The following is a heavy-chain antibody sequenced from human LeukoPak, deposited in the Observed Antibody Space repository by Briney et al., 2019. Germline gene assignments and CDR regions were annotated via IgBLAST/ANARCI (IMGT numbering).Heavy chain of an antibody. CDR1: GGSISSSNW. J-gene: IGHJ4*02. CDR3: ARDRMVRGSYLGY. CDR2: IYHSGST. D-gene: IGHD1-26*01. V-gene: IGHV4-4*02. Sequence: SGTLSLTCAVSGGSISSSNWWGWVGQPPGKGLEWIGEIYHSGSTNYNPSLKRRVTIPVDKSKNQLSLKLSSVTAADTGVYYCARDRMVRGSYLGYWGQGTLVTVFS.